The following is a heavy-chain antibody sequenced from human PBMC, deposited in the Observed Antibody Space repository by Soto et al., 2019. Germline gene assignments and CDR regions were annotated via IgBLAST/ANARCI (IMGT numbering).Heavy chain of an antibody. CDR2: ISGNGGNT. J-gene: IGHJ3*02. D-gene: IGHD2-2*01. CDR1: GFTFSSYA. CDR3: ATPPSTSCYGCAFDI. Sequence: EVQLLESGGGLVQPGGSLRLSCAASGFTFSSYAMSWVRQAPGKGLEWVSAISGNGGNTYYADSVKGRFTISRDNSKNTLYLQMNSLRAEDTAVYYCATPPSTSCYGCAFDIWGQGTMVTVSS. V-gene: IGHV3-23*01.